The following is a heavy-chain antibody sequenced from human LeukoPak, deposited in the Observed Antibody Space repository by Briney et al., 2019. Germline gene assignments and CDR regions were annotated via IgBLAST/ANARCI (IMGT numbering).Heavy chain of an antibody. V-gene: IGHV6-1*01. D-gene: IGHD6-13*01. CDR2: TYYQSKWYN. CDR3: ARGRYISSWYYFDY. Sequence: QTLSLTCVISGDSVSSNSAAWNWIRQSPSRGLEWLGRTYYQSKWYNDYAVSVKSRITINPETSKNQFSLQLNSVTPEDTAVYYCARGRYISSWYYFDYWGQGTLVTVSS. CDR1: GDSVSSNSAA. J-gene: IGHJ4*02.